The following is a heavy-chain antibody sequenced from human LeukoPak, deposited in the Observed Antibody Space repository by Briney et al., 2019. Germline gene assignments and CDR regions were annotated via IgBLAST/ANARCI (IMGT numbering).Heavy chain of an antibody. CDR2: IYYSGST. J-gene: IGHJ6*03. D-gene: IGHD5-24*01. Sequence: SETLSLTCTVSGGSISSSSYYWGWIRQPPGKGLEWIGSIYYSGSTYYNPSLKSRVTISVDTSKNQFSLKLSSVTPADTAVYYSARHAQEIYMDVWGKGTTVTVYS. CDR1: GGSISSSSYY. V-gene: IGHV4-39*01. CDR3: ARHAQEIYMDV.